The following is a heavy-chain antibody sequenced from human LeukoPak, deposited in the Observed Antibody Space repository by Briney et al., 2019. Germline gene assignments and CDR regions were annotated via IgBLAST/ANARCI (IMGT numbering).Heavy chain of an antibody. V-gene: IGHV3-48*03. J-gene: IGHJ4*02. CDR3: ARALTLSKVGARFIFDY. Sequence: GGSLRLSCAASGFIFSSYEMNWVRQAPGKGLEWVSYISTSSNTIYYADSVKGRFTISRDNAKNSLYLQMNSLRAEDTAVYYCARALTLSKVGARFIFDYWGQGSLVTVSS. D-gene: IGHD1-26*01. CDR2: ISTSSNTI. CDR1: GFIFSSYE.